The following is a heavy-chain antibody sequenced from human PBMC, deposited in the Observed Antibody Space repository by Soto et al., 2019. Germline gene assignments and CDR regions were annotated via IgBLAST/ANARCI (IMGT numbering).Heavy chain of an antibody. Sequence: QVQLQQWGAGLLKPSETLSLTCAVYGGSFSGYYWSWIRQPPGKGLEWIGEINHSGSTNYNPSLKSRVTISVDTSKNQFSLKLSSVTAADTAVYYCASYYVDTAMAYFDYWGQGTLVTVSS. D-gene: IGHD5-18*01. CDR2: INHSGST. J-gene: IGHJ4*02. CDR1: GGSFSGYY. CDR3: ASYYVDTAMAYFDY. V-gene: IGHV4-34*01.